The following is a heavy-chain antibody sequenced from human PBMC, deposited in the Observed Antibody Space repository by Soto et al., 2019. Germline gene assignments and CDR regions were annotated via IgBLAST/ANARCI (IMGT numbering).Heavy chain of an antibody. J-gene: IGHJ4*02. D-gene: IGHD1-7*01. CDR3: ARTTIPITGTTASVWTFDY. CDR2: ISAYNGNT. Sequence: QVQLVQSGAEVKKPGASVKVSCKASGYTFTSYGISWVRQAPGQGLEWMGWISAYNGNTNYAQKLQGRVTMTTDTSTITAYMELRSLRSDDTAVYYCARTTIPITGTTASVWTFDYWGQGTLVTASS. V-gene: IGHV1-18*01. CDR1: GYTFTSYG.